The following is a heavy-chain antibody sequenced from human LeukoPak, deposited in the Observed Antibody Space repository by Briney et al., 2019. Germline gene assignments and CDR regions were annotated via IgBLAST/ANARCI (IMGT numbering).Heavy chain of an antibody. CDR2: IYHSGST. D-gene: IGHD4-17*01. CDR3: ARDRQRGWDYGDPEGFDY. V-gene: IGHV4-38-2*02. J-gene: IGHJ4*02. CDR1: GYSISSGYY. Sequence: PSETLSLTCTVSGYSISSGYYWGWIRQPPGKGLEWIGSIYHSGSTYYNPSLKSRVTISVDTSKNQFSLKLSSVTAADTAVYYCARDRQRGWDYGDPEGFDYWGQGTLVTVSS.